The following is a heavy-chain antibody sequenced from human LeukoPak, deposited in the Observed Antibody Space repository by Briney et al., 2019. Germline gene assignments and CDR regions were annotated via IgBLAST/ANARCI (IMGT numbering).Heavy chain of an antibody. Sequence: SETLSLTCAICGGSFSGYYWSWIRQPPGKGLEWIGEINHSGSTNYNPSLKSRVTISVDTSKNQFSLKLSSVTAAGTAVYYCARGKYYDYVWGSYRYNWFDPWGQGTLVTVSS. J-gene: IGHJ5*02. CDR2: INHSGST. CDR1: GGSFSGYY. V-gene: IGHV4-34*01. D-gene: IGHD3-16*02. CDR3: ARGKYYDYVWGSYRYNWFDP.